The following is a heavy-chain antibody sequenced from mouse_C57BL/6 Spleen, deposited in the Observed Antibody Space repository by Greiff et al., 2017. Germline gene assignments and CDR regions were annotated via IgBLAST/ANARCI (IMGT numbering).Heavy chain of an antibody. V-gene: IGHV1-55*01. J-gene: IGHJ1*03. CDR2: IYPGSGSH. CDR1: GYTFTSYW. D-gene: IGHD1-1*01. Sequence: VQLQQPGAELVKPGASVKMSCKASGYTFTSYWITWVKQRPGQGLEWSGDIYPGSGSHNYNETFKSKATLTVDPSSSTAYMQLSSLTSEDSAVYYCARSDYYGSSYRYWYFDVWGTGTTVTVSS. CDR3: ARSDYYGSSYRYWYFDV.